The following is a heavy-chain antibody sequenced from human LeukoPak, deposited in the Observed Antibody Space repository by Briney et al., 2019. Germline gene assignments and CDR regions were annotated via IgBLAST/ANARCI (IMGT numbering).Heavy chain of an antibody. CDR2: IYYSGST. V-gene: IGHV4-59*11. CDR3: ARLYNWNPFAAFDI. CDR1: GGSISSHY. J-gene: IGHJ3*02. D-gene: IGHD1-20*01. Sequence: SETLSLTCTVSGGSISSHYWSGIRQPPGKGLEWIGYIYYSGSTNYNPSLKSRVTISVDTSKNQFSLKLSSVTAADTAVYYCARLYNWNPFAAFDIWGQGTMVTVSS.